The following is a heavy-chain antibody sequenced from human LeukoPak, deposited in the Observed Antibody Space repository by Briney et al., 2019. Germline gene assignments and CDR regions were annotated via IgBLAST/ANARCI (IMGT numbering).Heavy chain of an antibody. D-gene: IGHD1-26*01. CDR3: ARDLRYSGSFSGDY. Sequence: GASVKVSCKASGGTFSSYAISWVRQAPGQGLEWMGGIIPIFGTANYAQKFQGRVTITADESTSTAYMELSSLRSEDTAVYYCARDLRYSGSFSGDYWGQGTLVTVSS. V-gene: IGHV1-69*13. CDR2: IIPIFGTA. CDR1: GGTFSSYA. J-gene: IGHJ4*02.